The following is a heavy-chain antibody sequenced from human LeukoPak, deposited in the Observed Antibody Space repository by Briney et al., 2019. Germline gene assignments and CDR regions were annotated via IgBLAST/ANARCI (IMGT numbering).Heavy chain of an antibody. V-gene: IGHV4-4*07. D-gene: IGHD2-2*01. CDR2: IYTSGST. Sequence: PSETLSLTCTVSGGSISSYYWSWIRQPAGKGLVWIGRIYTSGSTNYNPSLKSRVTMSVDTSKNQFSLKLSSVTAADTAVYYCAREGDIVVVPAESRIGDAFDIWGQGTMVTVSS. CDR1: GGSISSYY. J-gene: IGHJ3*02. CDR3: AREGDIVVVPAESRIGDAFDI.